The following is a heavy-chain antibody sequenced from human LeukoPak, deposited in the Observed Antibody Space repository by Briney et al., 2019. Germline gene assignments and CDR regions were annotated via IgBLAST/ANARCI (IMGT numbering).Heavy chain of an antibody. V-gene: IGHV1-2*02. Sequence: ASVKVSCKASGYTFTGYYMHWVRQAPGQGLEWMGWINPNSGGTNYAQKFQGRVTMTRDTSIGTAYMELSRLRSDDTAVYYCARSYYDFWSGSYWGQGTLVTVSS. J-gene: IGHJ4*02. CDR1: GYTFTGYY. CDR2: INPNSGGT. CDR3: ARSYYDFWSGSY. D-gene: IGHD3-3*01.